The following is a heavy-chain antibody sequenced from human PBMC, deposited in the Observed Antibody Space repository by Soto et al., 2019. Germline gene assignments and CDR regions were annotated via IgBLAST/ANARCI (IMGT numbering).Heavy chain of an antibody. CDR2: ISYDGTTQ. Sequence: ESGGGVVQPGKSLRLSCAASGFTFSDYGMHWVRQAPGKGPEWLAVISYDGTTQHYADSVKGRFTISRDNARNSVYLQMNSLRAEDTAVYYCVSRPTETPFWGQGTLVTVSS. J-gene: IGHJ4*02. D-gene: IGHD4-17*01. V-gene: IGHV3-30*03. CDR1: GFTFSDYG. CDR3: VSRPTETPF.